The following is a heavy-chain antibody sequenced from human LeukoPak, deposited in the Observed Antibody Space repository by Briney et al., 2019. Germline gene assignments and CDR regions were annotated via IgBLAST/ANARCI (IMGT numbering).Heavy chain of an antibody. J-gene: IGHJ4*02. Sequence: GGSLRLSCAASGFTFRTYGMHWVRQAPGKGLEWVAFISFDGSKRYFTDSVKGRFTISRDNSENTLLLQLDSLRTEDTAVYYCAKGLRWFGNFYFNYFDHWGQGTLVTVSS. CDR2: ISFDGSKR. CDR1: GFTFRTYG. CDR3: AKGLRWFGNFYFNYFDH. D-gene: IGHD3-10*01. V-gene: IGHV3-30*18.